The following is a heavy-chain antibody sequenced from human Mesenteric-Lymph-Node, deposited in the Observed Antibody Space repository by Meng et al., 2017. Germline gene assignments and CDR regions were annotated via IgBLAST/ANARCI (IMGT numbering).Heavy chain of an antibody. CDR2: IKSRPNGGTT. Sequence: GESLKISCAASGFTFSDAWMMWVRLAPGKGLEWVGRIKSRPNGGTTNYGAPVEGRFSISRDDSQNKVFLQMNSLRTEDTAVYYCLYYRDSFDYHVDYWGQGTLVTVSS. J-gene: IGHJ4*02. CDR3: LYYRDSFDYHVDY. D-gene: IGHD3-10*01. CDR1: GFTFSDAW. V-gene: IGHV3-15*01.